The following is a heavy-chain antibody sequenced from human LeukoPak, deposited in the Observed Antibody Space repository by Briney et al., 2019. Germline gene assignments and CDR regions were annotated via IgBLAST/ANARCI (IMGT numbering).Heavy chain of an antibody. CDR3: ARGGELNPNWFDP. CDR1: GGSISSYY. CDR2: IYYSGST. D-gene: IGHD3-10*01. J-gene: IGHJ5*02. Sequence: SETLSLTCTVSGGSISSYYWSWIRQPPGKGLEWIGYIYYSGSTNYNPSLKSRVTISVDTSKNQFSLKLSSVTAADTAVYYCARGGELNPNWFDPWGQGTLVTVSS. V-gene: IGHV4-59*01.